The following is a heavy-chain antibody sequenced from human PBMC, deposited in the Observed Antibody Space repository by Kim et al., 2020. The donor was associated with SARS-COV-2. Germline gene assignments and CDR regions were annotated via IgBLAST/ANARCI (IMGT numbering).Heavy chain of an antibody. CDR3: ARDGSSGWYGEFDY. J-gene: IGHJ4*02. D-gene: IGHD6-19*01. CDR1: GGSISSYY. V-gene: IGHV4-59*01. CDR2: IYYSGST. Sequence: SETLSLTCTVSGGSISSYYWSWIRQPPGKGLEWIGYIYYSGSTNYNPSLKSRVTISVDTSKNQFSLKLSSVTAADTAVYYCARDGSSGWYGEFDYWGQGTLVTVSS.